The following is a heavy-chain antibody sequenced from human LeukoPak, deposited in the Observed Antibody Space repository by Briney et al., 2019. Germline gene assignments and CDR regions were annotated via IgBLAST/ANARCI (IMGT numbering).Heavy chain of an antibody. V-gene: IGHV1-46*01. Sequence: GASVKVSCXASGYTFTSYYMHWVRQAPGQGLGWMGIINPSGGSTSYAQKFQGRVTMTRDTSTSTVYMELSSLRSEDTAVYYCARDVGARAFDYWGQGTLVTVSS. D-gene: IGHD1-26*01. CDR1: GYTFTSYY. CDR3: ARDVGARAFDY. J-gene: IGHJ4*02. CDR2: INPSGGST.